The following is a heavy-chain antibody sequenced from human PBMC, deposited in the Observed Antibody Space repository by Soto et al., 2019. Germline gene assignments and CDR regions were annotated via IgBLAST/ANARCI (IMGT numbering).Heavy chain of an antibody. CDR1: GYTFTSYG. D-gene: IGHD2-2*01. Sequence: QVQLVQSGAEVKKPGASVKVSCKASGYTFTSYGISWVRQAPGQGLEWMGWISAYNGNTNYAQKLQGRVTMTTDTPTSTAYRELRSLRSDDTAGYYCARDAVPAATWSDPWGQGPLVTVPS. CDR2: ISAYNGNT. V-gene: IGHV1-18*01. CDR3: ARDAVPAATWSDP. J-gene: IGHJ5*02.